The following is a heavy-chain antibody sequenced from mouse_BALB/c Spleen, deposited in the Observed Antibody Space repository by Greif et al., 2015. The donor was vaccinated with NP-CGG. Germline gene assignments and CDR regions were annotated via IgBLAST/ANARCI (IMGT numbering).Heavy chain of an antibody. V-gene: IGHV1-84*02. Sequence: VQLQQSGPELVKPGASVKISCKASGYTFTDYYINWVKQKPGQGLEWIGWINPGSGNTKYNEKSTGKATLTVDTSSSTVYMQLSGLTSEDTAIYFCASYDCDEYAMDVWGQGTSVTVSS. D-gene: IGHD2-4*01. CDR3: ASYDCDEYAMDV. J-gene: IGHJ4*01. CDR2: INPGSGNT. CDR1: GYTFTDYY.